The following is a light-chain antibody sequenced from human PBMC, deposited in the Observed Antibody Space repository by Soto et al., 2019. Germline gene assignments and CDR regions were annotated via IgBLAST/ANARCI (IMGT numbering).Light chain of an antibody. V-gene: IGLV2-14*03. CDR2: DVS. CDR3: SSYTSSSTYV. J-gene: IGLJ1*01. Sequence: QSVLTQPASVSGSPGQSITISCSGTSSDVGGYNYVFWYQHHPGKAPKLMIYDVSNRPSGVSNRFSGSKSGNTASLTISGLQAEDEADYYCSSYTSSSTYVFGTGTQLTVL. CDR1: SSDVGGYNY.